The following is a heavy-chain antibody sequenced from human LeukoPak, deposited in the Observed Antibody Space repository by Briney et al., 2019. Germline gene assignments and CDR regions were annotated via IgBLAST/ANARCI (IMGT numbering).Heavy chain of an antibody. D-gene: IGHD4-17*01. CDR3: ARDLPAAFYGDLDYFDY. V-gene: IGHV3-66*01. J-gene: IGHJ4*02. Sequence: GGSLRLSCAASGFTVSSNYMSWVRQAPGKGLEWVSVIYSGGSTYYADSVKGRFTISRDNSKNTLYLQMNSLRAEDTAVYYCARDLPAAFYGDLDYFDYWGQGTLVTVSS. CDR2: IYSGGST. CDR1: GFTVSSNY.